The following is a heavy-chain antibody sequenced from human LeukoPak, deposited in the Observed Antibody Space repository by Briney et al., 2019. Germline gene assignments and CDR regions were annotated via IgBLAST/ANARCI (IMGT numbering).Heavy chain of an antibody. CDR2: IYYSGTT. V-gene: IGHV4-59*13. D-gene: IGHD5-18*01. CDR1: GGSISTYY. CDR3: ARSSDTAMVSNY. J-gene: IGHJ4*02. Sequence: SETLSLTCTVSGGSISTYYWSWIRQPPGKGQEWIGYIYYSGTTNYNPSLKGRVTISVDTSKNQFSLKLSSVTAADTAVYYCARSSDTAMVSNYWGQGTLVTVSS.